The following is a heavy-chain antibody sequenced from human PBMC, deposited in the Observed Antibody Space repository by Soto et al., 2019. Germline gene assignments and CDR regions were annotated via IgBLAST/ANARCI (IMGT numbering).Heavy chain of an antibody. J-gene: IGHJ4*02. V-gene: IGHV1-3*01. D-gene: IGHD3-10*01. CDR2: INAGNGNT. CDR3: ARGESLTMVRGVIILHFDY. Sequence: ASVKVSCKASGYTFTSYAMHWVRQAPGQRLEWMGWINAGNGNTKYSQKLQGRVTITRDTSASTAYMELSSLRSEDTAVYYCARGESLTMVRGVIILHFDYWGQGTLVTVSS. CDR1: GYTFTSYA.